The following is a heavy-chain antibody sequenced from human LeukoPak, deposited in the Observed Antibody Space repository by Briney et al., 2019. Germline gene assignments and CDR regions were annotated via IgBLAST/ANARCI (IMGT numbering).Heavy chain of an antibody. CDR2: ISAYSGNT. CDR1: GYTFTSYG. D-gene: IGHD3-10*01. V-gene: IGHV1-18*01. J-gene: IGHJ5*02. CDR3: ARDLAMVRGVYNWFDP. Sequence: GASVKVSCKASGYTFTSYGISWVRQAPGQGLEWMGWISAYSGNTNNAQKLQGRVTMTTDTSTSTAYMELRSLRSDDTAVYYCARDLAMVRGVYNWFDPWGQGTLVTVSS.